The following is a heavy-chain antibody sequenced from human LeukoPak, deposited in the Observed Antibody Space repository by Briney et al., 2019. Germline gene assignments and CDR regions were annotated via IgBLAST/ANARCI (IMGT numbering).Heavy chain of an antibody. CDR2: IHSSGTT. V-gene: IGHV4-4*09. D-gene: IGHD3-9*01. CDR1: GDSISGYY. Sequence: ASETLSLTCTVSGDSISGYYNNWIRQPPGKGLEWIGFIHSSGTTEYIPSLRGRVTLSVATSKNQLSLKLTSVTAADTAVYYCARLTATPAGSYHYHYIHVWGKGTTVTVSS. J-gene: IGHJ6*03. CDR3: ARLTATPAGSYHYHYIHV.